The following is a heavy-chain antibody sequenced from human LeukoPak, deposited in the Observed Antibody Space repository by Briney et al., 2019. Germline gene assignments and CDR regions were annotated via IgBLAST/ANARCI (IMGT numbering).Heavy chain of an antibody. V-gene: IGHV3-30*02. Sequence: GGSLRLSCAASGSTFSSYGMHWVRQAPGKGLEWVAFIRYDGSNKYYADSVKGRFTISRDNSKNTLYLQMNSLRAEDTAVYYCAKDIAAAREIDYWGQGTLVTVSS. J-gene: IGHJ4*02. D-gene: IGHD6-13*01. CDR1: GSTFSSYG. CDR2: IRYDGSNK. CDR3: AKDIAAAREIDY.